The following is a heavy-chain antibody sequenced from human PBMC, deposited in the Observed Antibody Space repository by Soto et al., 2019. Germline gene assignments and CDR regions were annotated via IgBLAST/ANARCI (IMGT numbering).Heavy chain of an antibody. CDR3: ARREAASSGGYYEGDY. CDR1: GFTFDSYA. J-gene: IGHJ4*02. V-gene: IGHV3-23*01. D-gene: IGHD1-26*01. CDR2: ISGGGTST. Sequence: PGGSLRLSCVASGFTFDSYAMNWIRQAPGKGLEWVSVISGGGTSTYYADSVKGRFTTSRDNSKNTLYLQMNSLRAEDTAVYYCARREAASSGGYYEGDYWGQGTLVTVSS.